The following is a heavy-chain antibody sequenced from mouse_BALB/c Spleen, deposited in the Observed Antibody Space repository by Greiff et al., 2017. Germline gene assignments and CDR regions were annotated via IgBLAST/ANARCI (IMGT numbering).Heavy chain of an antibody. CDR3: ARDSAREYYFDY. J-gene: IGHJ2*01. CDR2: IWSGGST. Sequence: QVQLQQSGPGLVQPSQSLSITCTVSGFSLTSYGVHWVRQSPGKGLEWLGVIWSGGSTDYNAAFISRLSISKDNSKSQVFFKMNSLQANDTAIYYCARDSAREYYFDYWGQGTTLTVSS. CDR1: GFSLTSYG. V-gene: IGHV2-2*02.